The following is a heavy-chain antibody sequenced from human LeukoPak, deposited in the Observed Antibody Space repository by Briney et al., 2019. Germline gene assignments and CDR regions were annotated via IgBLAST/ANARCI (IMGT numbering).Heavy chain of an antibody. CDR3: ARSYSSSRGDFDY. V-gene: IGHV4-59*12. Sequence: SETLSLTCTVSGGSISSYYWSWIRQPPGKGLEWIGYIYYSGSTNYNPSLKSRVTMSVDTSKNQFSLRLSSVTAADTAVYYCARSYSSSRGDFDYWGQGTLVTVSS. J-gene: IGHJ4*02. D-gene: IGHD6-13*01. CDR1: GGSISSYY. CDR2: IYYSGST.